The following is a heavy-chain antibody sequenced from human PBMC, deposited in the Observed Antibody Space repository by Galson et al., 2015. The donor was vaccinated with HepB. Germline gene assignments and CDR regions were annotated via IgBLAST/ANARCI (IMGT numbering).Heavy chain of an antibody. CDR2: IKEDGSVR. CDR3: ARDGGYCGGGTCLDAWDI. CDR1: GFTFSSYY. D-gene: IGHD2-15*01. J-gene: IGHJ3*02. Sequence: SLRLSCAASGFTFSSYYMTWVRQAPGKGLEWVANIKEDGSVRNYVDSVEGRFTVSRDNAKNSLYLQMNSLRVEDTAMYFCARDGGYCGGGTCLDAWDIWGQGTMVTVSS. V-gene: IGHV3-7*01.